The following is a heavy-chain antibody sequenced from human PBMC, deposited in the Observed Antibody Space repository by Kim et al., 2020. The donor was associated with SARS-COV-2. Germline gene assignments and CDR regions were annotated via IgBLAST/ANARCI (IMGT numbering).Heavy chain of an antibody. Sequence: SETLSLTRTVSGDSMRSGDYYWAWIRHHPEKGLEWIGYVSYDGSTYYNPSLRSRIMISADMSRSQFSLTLKSVNAADTAVYFCARDGSGSYYDYWGQGIL. D-gene: IGHD3-10*01. J-gene: IGHJ4*02. V-gene: IGHV4-31*03. CDR1: GDSMRSGDYY. CDR2: VSYDGST. CDR3: ARDGSGSYYDY.